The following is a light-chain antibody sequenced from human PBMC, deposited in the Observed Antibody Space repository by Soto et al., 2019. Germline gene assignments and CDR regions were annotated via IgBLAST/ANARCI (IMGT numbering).Light chain of an antibody. CDR1: QSVSSY. CDR2: DAS. CDR3: QQRSNWWT. V-gene: IGKV3-11*01. J-gene: IGKJ1*01. Sequence: EIVLTQSPATRSLSPGERATLSVSASQSVSSYLAWYQQKPGQAPRLLIYDASNRATGIPARFSGSGSGTDFTLTISSLEPEDFAVYYCQQRSNWWTFGQGTKM.